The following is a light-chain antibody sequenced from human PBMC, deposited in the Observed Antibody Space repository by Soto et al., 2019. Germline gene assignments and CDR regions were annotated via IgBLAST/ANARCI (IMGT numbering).Light chain of an antibody. CDR1: SGSIASNY. J-gene: IGLJ3*02. V-gene: IGLV6-57*03. CDR3: LFYEDNMVV. Sequence: NFMLTQPHSVSESPGKTVIISCTRSSGSIASNYVQWYQQRPGSAPTIVIYEDNQRPSGVPDRFSGSVDSSSNSASLTISGLKPEDGADTSVLFYEDNMVVFGGGTKVTAL. CDR2: EDN.